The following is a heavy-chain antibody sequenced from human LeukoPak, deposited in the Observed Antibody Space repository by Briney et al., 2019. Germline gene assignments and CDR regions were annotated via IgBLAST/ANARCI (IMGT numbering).Heavy chain of an antibody. CDR3: AKDRGYDYTHWYFDL. CDR1: GFTVSSNY. D-gene: IGHD5-12*01. CDR2: IYSGGST. J-gene: IGHJ2*01. Sequence: PGGSLRLSCAASGFTVSSNYMSWVRQAPGKGLEWVSIIYSGGSTFYADSVKGRFTISRDNAKNSLYLQMNSLRAEDTAVYYCAKDRGYDYTHWYFDLWGRGTLVTVSS. V-gene: IGHV3-53*01.